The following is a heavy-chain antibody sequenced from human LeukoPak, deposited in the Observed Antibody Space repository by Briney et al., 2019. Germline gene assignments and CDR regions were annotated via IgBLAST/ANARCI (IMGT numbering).Heavy chain of an antibody. CDR2: VSYSGTP. J-gene: IGHJ6*02. V-gene: IGHV4-59*08. CDR3: ARQKWDRLTYYYYGMDV. D-gene: IGHD1-26*01. CDR1: GYSINNYY. Sequence: SQTLSLTCTVSGYSINNYYWSWIRQPPGKGLEWIGYVSYSGTPDYNPSLKSRVTISLDTSRDQFSLQLSSVTAADTAEYYCARQKWDRLTYYYYGMDVWGQGTTVTVSS.